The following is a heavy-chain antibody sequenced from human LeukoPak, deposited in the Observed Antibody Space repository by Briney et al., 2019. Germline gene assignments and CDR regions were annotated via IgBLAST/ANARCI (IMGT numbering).Heavy chain of an antibody. D-gene: IGHD1-26*01. J-gene: IGHJ4*02. CDR1: DDSVNTYY. V-gene: IGHV4-59*08. Sequence: SETLSLTCIGSDDSVNTYYCSWIRQAPGKGLEWIGYIYNRGSTKYNPSLKSRATISVDTSKNQFSLNLSSVTAADTAVYYCARVGVGATTVDYWGQGTLVTVSS. CDR3: ARVGVGATTVDY. CDR2: IYNRGST.